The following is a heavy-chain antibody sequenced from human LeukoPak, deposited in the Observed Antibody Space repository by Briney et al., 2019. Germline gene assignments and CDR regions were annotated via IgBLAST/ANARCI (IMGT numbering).Heavy chain of an antibody. V-gene: IGHV4-34*01. CDR2: INHSGST. J-gene: IGHJ4*02. CDR1: GGSFSGYY. CDR3: ARGVASPILRYFVWLLYPSFDY. D-gene: IGHD3-9*01. Sequence: SETLSLTCAVYGGSFSGYYWSWIRQPPGKGLEWIGEINHSGSTNYNPPLKSRVTISVDTSKNQFSLKLSSVTAADTAVYYCARGVASPILRYFVWLLYPSFDYWGQGTLVTVSS.